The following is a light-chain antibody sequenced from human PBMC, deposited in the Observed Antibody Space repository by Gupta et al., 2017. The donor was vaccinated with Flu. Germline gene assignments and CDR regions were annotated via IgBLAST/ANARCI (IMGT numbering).Light chain of an antibody. CDR2: GAY. V-gene: IGKV3-20*01. Sequence: EIVLTQSPGTLSLSPGERATLSCRASQSISTGFLAWYQQRPGQAPRRRIYGAYSRATGVQDRYTARGSGTDFTLTISRLEPEESAVYFCHLYGTAPDNFAQGAFGQGSTLEIK. CDR3: HLYGTAPDNFAQGA. J-gene: IGKJ2*01. CDR1: QSISTGF.